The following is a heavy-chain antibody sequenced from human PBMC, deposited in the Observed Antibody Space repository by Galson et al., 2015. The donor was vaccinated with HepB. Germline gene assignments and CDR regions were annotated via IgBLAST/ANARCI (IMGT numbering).Heavy chain of an antibody. CDR1: GYTFTSYG. CDR3: AIGAALWFGELSLSY. V-gene: IGHV1-18*04. D-gene: IGHD3-10*01. J-gene: IGHJ4*02. Sequence: SVKVSCKASGYTFTSYGISWVRQAPGRGLEWMGWISAYNGNTNYAQKLQGRVTMTTDTSTSTAYMELRSLRSDDTAVYYCAIGAALWFGELSLSYWGQGTLVTVSS. CDR2: ISAYNGNT.